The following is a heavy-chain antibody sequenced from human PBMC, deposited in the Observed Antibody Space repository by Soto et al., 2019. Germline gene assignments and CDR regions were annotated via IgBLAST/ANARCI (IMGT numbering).Heavy chain of an antibody. V-gene: IGHV3-15*07. CDR2: IKTKTDGGTI. CDR3: TTRIRTTNDY. CDR1: GFTFSSYG. Sequence: VGSLRLSCAASGFTFSSYGMHWVRQAPGKGLEWVGRIKTKTDGGTIDYGAPVKGRFTISRDDSQNMLYLQMNSLKTEDTAVYYCTTRIRTTNDYWGQGILVNVSS. D-gene: IGHD2-15*01. J-gene: IGHJ4*02.